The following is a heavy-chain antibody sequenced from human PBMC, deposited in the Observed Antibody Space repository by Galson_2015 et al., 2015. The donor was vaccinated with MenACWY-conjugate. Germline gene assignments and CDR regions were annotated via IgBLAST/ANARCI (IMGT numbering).Heavy chain of an antibody. J-gene: IGHJ6*02. CDR3: ARLPAGSEIRYFYGMDV. Sequence: SLRLSCAASGFTFSSNWMSWVCQAPGKGLEWVANINQDGSEKYYVDSMKGRFTISRDDAKNSLYLQMNSLRAEDTAVYYCARLPAGSEIRYFYGMDVWGQGTTVTVSS. CDR1: GFTFSSNW. CDR2: INQDGSEK. V-gene: IGHV3-7*03. D-gene: IGHD5-24*01.